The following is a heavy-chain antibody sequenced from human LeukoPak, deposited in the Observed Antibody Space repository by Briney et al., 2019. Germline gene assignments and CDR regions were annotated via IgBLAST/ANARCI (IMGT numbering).Heavy chain of an antibody. CDR2: IYYRGNT. CDR1: GGSISNNYYY. CDR3: ARAYCGGDCYSPDAFDI. Sequence: SETLSLTCTVSGGSISNNYYYWGWIRQPPGKGLGWIGSIYYRGNTYYNPSLQSRVTISVDTSKNQFSLKLSSVTAADTAVYYCARAYCGGDCYSPDAFDIWGQGTMVTVSS. D-gene: IGHD2-21*02. V-gene: IGHV4-39*07. J-gene: IGHJ3*02.